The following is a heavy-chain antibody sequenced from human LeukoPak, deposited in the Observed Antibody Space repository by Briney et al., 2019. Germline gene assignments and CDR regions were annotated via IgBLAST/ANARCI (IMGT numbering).Heavy chain of an antibody. V-gene: IGHV4-31*11. CDR2: IYYSGST. CDR3: ASLGLAARPVDY. D-gene: IGHD6-6*01. CDR1: GGSISSGLYS. Sequence: PSETLSLTCDVSGGSISSGLYSWSWIRQHPGKGLEWIEYIYYSGSTYYNPSLKSRVTISVDTSKNQFSLKLSSVTAADTAVYYCASLGLAARPVDYWGQGTLVTVSS. J-gene: IGHJ4*02.